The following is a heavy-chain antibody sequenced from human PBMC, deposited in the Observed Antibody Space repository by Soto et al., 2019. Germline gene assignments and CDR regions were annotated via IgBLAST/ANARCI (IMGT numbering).Heavy chain of an antibody. D-gene: IGHD1-1*01. CDR2: INPNSGGT. J-gene: IGHJ5*02. CDR1: GYTFTGYY. V-gene: IGHV1-2*04. CDR3: ARDEAYKWNDGGWFDP. Sequence: ASVKVSCKASGYTFTGYYMHWVRQAPGQGLEWMGWINPNSGGTNYAQKFQGWVTMTRDTSISTAYMELSRLRSDDTAVYYCARDEAYKWNDGGWFDPWGQGTLVTVSS.